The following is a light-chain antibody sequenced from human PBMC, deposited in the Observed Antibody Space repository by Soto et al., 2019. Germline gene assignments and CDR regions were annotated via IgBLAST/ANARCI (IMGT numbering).Light chain of an antibody. Sequence: AIRMTQSPSSFSASTGDRVTITCRASQGISSYLAWYQQKPGKAPKLLIYAASTLQSGVPSRFSGSGSGTDFTLTISSLQPEDFTTYFCQQSYSTPRTFGQGTKVDIK. V-gene: IGKV1-8*01. CDR2: AAS. CDR3: QQSYSTPRT. CDR1: QGISSY. J-gene: IGKJ1*01.